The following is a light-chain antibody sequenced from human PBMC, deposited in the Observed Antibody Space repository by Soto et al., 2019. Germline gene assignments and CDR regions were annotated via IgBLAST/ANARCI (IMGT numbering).Light chain of an antibody. Sequence: IVMTKSAAALSVSAGETATFSFRASQSVSSHLPWYQPTPAQAPRLPLYGASSRPTGIPARFSGSGSGTDFTLTISSLEPEDCAGYYCQQRSNWLITFGQGNRLEIK. CDR1: QSVSSH. V-gene: IGKV3-11*01. CDR2: GAS. J-gene: IGKJ5*01. CDR3: QQRSNWLIT.